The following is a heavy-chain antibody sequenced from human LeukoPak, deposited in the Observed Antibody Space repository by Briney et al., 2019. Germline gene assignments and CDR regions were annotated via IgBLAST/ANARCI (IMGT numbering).Heavy chain of an antibody. CDR1: GFTFSNYW. CDR2: INSDGSNT. J-gene: IGHJ4*02. V-gene: IGHV3-74*01. D-gene: IGHD3-3*01. CDR3: ATSYDFWSENY. Sequence: PGGSLRLSCAASGFTFSNYWMRWVRQAPGKGLVWVSRINSDGSNTNYADSVEGRFTISRDNAKNTLYLQMASLRAEDTAVYYCATSYDFWSENYWGQGTLVTVSS.